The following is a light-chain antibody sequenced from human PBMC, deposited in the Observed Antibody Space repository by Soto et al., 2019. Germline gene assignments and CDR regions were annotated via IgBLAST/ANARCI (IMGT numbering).Light chain of an antibody. V-gene: IGLV4-69*01. CDR3: QTWGTGILV. CDR2: LNSDGSH. J-gene: IGLJ3*02. Sequence: QPVLTQSPSASASLGASVKLTCTLSSGHSSYAIAWHQQQPEKGPRYLMKLNSDGSHSKGDGIPDRFSGSRSGAERYLTISSLQSDDEADYYCQTWGTGILVFGGGTKVTVL. CDR1: SGHSSYA.